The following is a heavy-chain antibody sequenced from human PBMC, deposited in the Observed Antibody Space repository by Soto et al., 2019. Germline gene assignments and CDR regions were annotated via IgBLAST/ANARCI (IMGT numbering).Heavy chain of an antibody. CDR1: GFTFSIYA. CDR2: ISYEGSNK. CDR3: ARDLFYYYYGMDV. J-gene: IGHJ6*02. V-gene: IGHV3-30-3*01. Sequence: GGSLRLSCAASGFTFSIYAMHWVRQAPGKGLEWVAVISYEGSNKYYADSVKGRFTISRDNSKNTLYLQMNSVRAEDTAVYYCARDLFYYYYGMDVWGQGTTVTAP.